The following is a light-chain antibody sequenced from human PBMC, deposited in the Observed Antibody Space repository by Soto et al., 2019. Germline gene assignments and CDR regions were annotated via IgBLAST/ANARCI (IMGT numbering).Light chain of an antibody. V-gene: IGLV4-69*01. CDR3: QTWCSGISVV. CDR1: SGHSNYA. J-gene: IGLJ2*01. Sequence: QSVLTQSPSASASLGASVKLTCTLSSGHSNYAIAWHQQQPEKGPRFLMKLSSDGSHTKGDGIPDRFSGSSSGAERYLTISSLQSEDEAEYYCQTWCSGISVVFGGGTKLTVL. CDR2: LSSDGSH.